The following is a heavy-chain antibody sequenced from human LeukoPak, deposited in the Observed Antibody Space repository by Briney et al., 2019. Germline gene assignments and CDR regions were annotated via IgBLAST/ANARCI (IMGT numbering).Heavy chain of an antibody. CDR3: ARDRQIVATTNYFEY. V-gene: IGHV3-21*01. CDR1: GFTFSSYS. D-gene: IGHD5-12*01. J-gene: IGHJ4*02. Sequence: GGSLRLSCAASGFTFSSYSMNWVRQAPGKGLEWVSSISSSSSYIYYADSVKGRFTISRDNAKNSLYLQMNSLRAEDTPVYYCARDRQIVATTNYFEYWGQGNLVCVSS. CDR2: ISSSSSYI.